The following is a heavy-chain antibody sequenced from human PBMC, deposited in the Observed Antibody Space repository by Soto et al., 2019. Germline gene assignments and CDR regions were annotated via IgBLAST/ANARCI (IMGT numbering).Heavy chain of an antibody. V-gene: IGHV4-59*12. D-gene: IGHD3-10*01. Sequence: PSETLSLTCTVSGGSISSYYWSWVRQSPGKGLEWIGYIYSSGSTNYNPSLKSRVTISVDTWKNQFSLQLRSMTAADTAVYYCAAHSGSTYGPLDYWGQGTQVTVSS. J-gene: IGHJ4*02. CDR1: GGSISSYY. CDR2: IYSSGST. CDR3: AAHSGSTYGPLDY.